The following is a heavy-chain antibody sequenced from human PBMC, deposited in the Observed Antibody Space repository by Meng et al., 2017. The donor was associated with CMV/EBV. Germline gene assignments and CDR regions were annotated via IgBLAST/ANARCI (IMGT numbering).Heavy chain of an antibody. Sequence: CTASGYTFSGYFIHWIRQAPGQRLEWMGWINPNNRDTKYAERFQGRVTMTRDTSTNTVYMELDSLRFVDTAIYYCAKDESNGCTDYWGPGTLVTVSS. CDR2: INPNNRDT. CDR3: AKDESNGCTDY. CDR1: GYTFSGYF. J-gene: IGHJ4*02. D-gene: IGHD2-8*01. V-gene: IGHV1-2*02.